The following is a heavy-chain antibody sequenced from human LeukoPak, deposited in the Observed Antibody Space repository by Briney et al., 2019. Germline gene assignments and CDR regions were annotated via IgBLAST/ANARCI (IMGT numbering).Heavy chain of an antibody. D-gene: IGHD4-17*01. J-gene: IGHJ4*02. CDR2: IYHSGST. CDR3: ARAHTADYGATNFDY. V-gene: IGHV4-38-2*02. CDR1: GYSISSGYY. Sequence: SETLSLTCTVSGYSISSGYYWGWIRQPPGKGLEWIGSIYHSGSTYYNPSLKSRVTISVDTSKNQFSLKLSSVTAADTAVYYCARAHTADYGATNFDYWGQGTLVTVSS.